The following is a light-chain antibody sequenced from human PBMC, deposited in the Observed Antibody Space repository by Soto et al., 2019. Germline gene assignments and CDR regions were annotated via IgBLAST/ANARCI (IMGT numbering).Light chain of an antibody. J-gene: IGKJ2*01. CDR3: QQYASSPYN. CDR2: GAS. V-gene: IGKV3-20*01. CDR1: QSVSSSY. Sequence: EIVLTQSPGTLSLSPGEKVTLSCRASQSVSSSYFAWYQQKPGQSPRLLIYGASSRATGTPDRFSGSESGTDFTLTISRLETEDFAVYYCQQYASSPYNFGQGTKLEIK.